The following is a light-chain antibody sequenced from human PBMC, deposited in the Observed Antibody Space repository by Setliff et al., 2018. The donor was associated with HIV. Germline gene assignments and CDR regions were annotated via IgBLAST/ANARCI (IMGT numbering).Light chain of an antibody. CDR2: EVS. CDR1: RSDVGGYNS. Sequence: QSVLAQPASVSGSPGQSITISCTGTRSDVGGYNSVSWYQQHPGKVPKVLIYEVSNRPSGVSNRFSGSKSGNTASRTISGLQADDEADYYCSSYTTTSTTVFGTGTKVTVL. V-gene: IGLV2-14*03. J-gene: IGLJ1*01. CDR3: SSYTTTSTTV.